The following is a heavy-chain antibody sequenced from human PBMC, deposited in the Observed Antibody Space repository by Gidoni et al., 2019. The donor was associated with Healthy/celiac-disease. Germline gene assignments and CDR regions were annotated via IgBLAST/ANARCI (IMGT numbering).Heavy chain of an antibody. J-gene: IGHJ3*02. CDR3: AKDGKVGRRGGAFDI. D-gene: IGHD1-26*01. CDR1: GFTFSSYA. Sequence: EVQMLESGGGLVQPGGSLRLSCAASGFTFSSYAMSWVRQAPGKGLEWVSAIIGSGGSTYYADSVKGRFTISRDNSKNTLYLQMNSLRAEDTAVYYCAKDGKVGRRGGAFDIWGQGTMVTVSS. V-gene: IGHV3-23*01. CDR2: IIGSGGST.